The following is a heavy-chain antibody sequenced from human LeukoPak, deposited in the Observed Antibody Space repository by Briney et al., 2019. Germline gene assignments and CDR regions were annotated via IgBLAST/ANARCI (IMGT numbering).Heavy chain of an antibody. V-gene: IGHV3-33*01. J-gene: IGHJ4*02. CDR2: IWYDGSNK. Sequence: PGGSLRLSCAASGFTFSSYGMHWVRQAPGKGLEWVAVIWYDGSNKYYADSVKGRFTISRDNAKNSLYLQMNNLRAEDTAVYYCARDYSSGWFDYWGQGTLVTVSS. CDR3: ARDYSSGWFDY. D-gene: IGHD6-19*01. CDR1: GFTFSSYG.